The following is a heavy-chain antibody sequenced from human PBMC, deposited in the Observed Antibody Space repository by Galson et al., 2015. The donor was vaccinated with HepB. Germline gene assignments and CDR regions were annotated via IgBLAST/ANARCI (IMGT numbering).Heavy chain of an antibody. D-gene: IGHD5-12*01. Sequence: SLRLSCAASGFSFSDYGMTWVRQAPGKGLEWVSYISYRSTYVYSAASLKGRFTVSRDNAKNSLYLQINSLRAEDTAVYFCARDREGSGYSGYGDYWGQGTLVAVSS. V-gene: IGHV3-21*01. CDR1: GFSFSDYG. J-gene: IGHJ4*02. CDR3: ARDREGSGYSGYGDY. CDR2: ISYRSTYV.